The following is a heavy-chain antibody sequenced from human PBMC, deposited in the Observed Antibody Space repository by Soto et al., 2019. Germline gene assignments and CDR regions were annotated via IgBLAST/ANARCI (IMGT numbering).Heavy chain of an antibody. CDR1: GFTFSSYW. J-gene: IGHJ4*02. D-gene: IGHD4-4*01. V-gene: IGHV3-74*03. CDR3: AREGLVTTAGVDFDY. CDR2: IKSDGSIT. Sequence: EVQLAESGGGLVQPGGSLRLSCAASGFTFSSYWMHWDRQAPGKGLVWVSCIKSDGSITTYADSVKGRFTISRDNAKNTLYLQMNSLRAEDTAVYYCAREGLVTTAGVDFDYWGQGTLVTVSS.